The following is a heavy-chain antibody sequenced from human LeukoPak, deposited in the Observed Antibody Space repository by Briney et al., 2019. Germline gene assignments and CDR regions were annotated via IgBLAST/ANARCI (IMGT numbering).Heavy chain of an antibody. CDR2: ISYDGSNK. CDR1: GFTFTSYA. CDR3: ATRGYSYGYNGDYFDY. Sequence: GGSLRPSRAASGFTFTSYAMHWVRQAPGKGLEWVAVISYDGSNKYYTDSVKGRFTISRDTSKNTLYLQMSSLRAEDTAVYYCATRGYSYGYNGDYFDYWGQGTLVTVSS. D-gene: IGHD5-18*01. J-gene: IGHJ4*02. V-gene: IGHV3-30*04.